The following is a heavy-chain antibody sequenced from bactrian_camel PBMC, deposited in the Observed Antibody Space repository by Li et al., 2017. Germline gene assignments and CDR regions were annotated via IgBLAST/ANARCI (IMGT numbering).Heavy chain of an antibody. V-gene: IGHV3S31*01. Sequence: DVQLVESGGGSALAGGSLKLSCTISGYSSSSYCMGWVRQAPGQEREGVAGIYTGAPRTHYADSVKGRFTIFIDHVMGTLDLQMNSLEPEDTGTYYCAASERSGICALAEWAFTYWGQGTQVTVS. D-gene: IGHD2*01. CDR3: AASERSGICALAEWAFTY. CDR1: GYSSSSYC. J-gene: IGHJ4*01. CDR2: IYTGAPRT.